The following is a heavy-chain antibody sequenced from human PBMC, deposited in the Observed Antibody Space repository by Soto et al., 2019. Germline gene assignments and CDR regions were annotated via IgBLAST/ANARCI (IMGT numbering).Heavy chain of an antibody. Sequence: SETLSLTCAVYGWSFSSGCYYWSWIRQPPGKGLEWIGEINHSGSTNYNPSLKSRVTISVDTSKNQFSLKLSSVTAADTAVYYCARTLLSSIAARPGLIDPWGQGTLVTVSS. J-gene: IGHJ5*02. CDR1: GWSFSSGCYY. CDR2: INHSGST. D-gene: IGHD6-6*01. V-gene: IGHV4-34*01. CDR3: ARTLLSSIAARPGLIDP.